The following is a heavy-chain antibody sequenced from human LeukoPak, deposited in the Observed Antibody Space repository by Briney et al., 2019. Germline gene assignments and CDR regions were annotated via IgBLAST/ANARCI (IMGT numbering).Heavy chain of an antibody. CDR2: IIPIFGTA. Sequence: SVKVSCKASGGTFSSYAISWVRQAPGQGLEWMGGIIPIFGTANYAQKFQGRVTITADESTSTAYMELSSLRSEDTAVYYCASRGAAAGMGYYGMDVWGQGTLVTVSS. CDR1: GGTFSSYA. J-gene: IGHJ6*02. CDR3: ASRGAAAGMGYYGMDV. V-gene: IGHV1-69*13. D-gene: IGHD6-13*01.